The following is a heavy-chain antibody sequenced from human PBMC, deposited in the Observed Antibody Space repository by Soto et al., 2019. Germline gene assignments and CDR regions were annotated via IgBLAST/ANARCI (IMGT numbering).Heavy chain of an antibody. Sequence: GGSLRLSCAASGFTFSSYGMHWVRQAPGKGLEWVAVISYDGSNKYYADSVKGRFTISRDNSKNTLYLQMKSLRAEDTAVYYCAKDSWNDILTGPLDYWGQGTLVTVSS. CDR2: ISYDGSNK. D-gene: IGHD3-9*01. J-gene: IGHJ4*02. CDR3: AKDSWNDILTGPLDY. CDR1: GFTFSSYG. V-gene: IGHV3-30*18.